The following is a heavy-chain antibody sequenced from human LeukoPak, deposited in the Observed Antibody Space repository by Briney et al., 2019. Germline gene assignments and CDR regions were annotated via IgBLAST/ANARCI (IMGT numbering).Heavy chain of an antibody. CDR3: ARHGRQPIAGSTYYYYMDF. CDR2: ISYSGTT. J-gene: IGHJ6*03. V-gene: IGHV4-59*08. CDR1: GGSINSYY. Sequence: PSETQSPTCTVSGGSINSYYWSWIRQPPGKGLEWIAYISYSGTTNYNPSLKSRITMSVDTSKNQFSLRLTSVTAADTAVYYCARHGRQPIAGSTYYYYMDFWGKGTTVTVSS. D-gene: IGHD6-13*01.